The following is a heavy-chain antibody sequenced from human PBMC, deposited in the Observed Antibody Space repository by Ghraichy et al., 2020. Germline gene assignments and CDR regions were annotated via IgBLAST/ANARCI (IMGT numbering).Heavy chain of an antibody. D-gene: IGHD5-18*01. V-gene: IGHV4-39*01. CDR1: GGSISSTSYY. Sequence: ESLRLSCTVSGGSISSTSYYWGWIRQPPGKGLEWIGSIYYSGGTNYNPSLKSRVTISVDTSKNQFSLKLASVTAADTAVYYCARPSIAMVSYWYFDLWGRGTLVTVSS. CDR3: ARPSIAMVSYWYFDL. J-gene: IGHJ2*01. CDR2: IYYSGGT.